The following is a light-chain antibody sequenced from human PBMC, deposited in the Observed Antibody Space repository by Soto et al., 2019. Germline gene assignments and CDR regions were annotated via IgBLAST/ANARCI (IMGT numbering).Light chain of an antibody. CDR1: KLGDKY. CDR2: QDS. J-gene: IGLJ2*01. CDR3: QAWDSSTEG. V-gene: IGLV3-1*01. Sequence: SYELTQPPSVSVSPGQTASITCSGDKLGDKYACWYQQKPGQSPVLVIYQDSKRPSGIPERFSGSNSGNIATLTISGTQAMDEADYYCQAWDSSTEGFGGGTKLTVL.